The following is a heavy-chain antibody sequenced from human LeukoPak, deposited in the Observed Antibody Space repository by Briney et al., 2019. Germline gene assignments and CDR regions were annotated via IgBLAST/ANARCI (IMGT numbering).Heavy chain of an antibody. D-gene: IGHD3-22*01. CDR1: GFTFSSYG. Sequence: GGSLRLSCAASGFTFSSYGMHWVRQAPGKGLEWVAVIPYDGSNKYYADSVKGRFTISRDNSKNTLYLQMDSLRAEDTAVYYCARDYYDSSGPQFDYWGQGTLVTVSS. J-gene: IGHJ4*02. V-gene: IGHV3-30*03. CDR3: ARDYYDSSGPQFDY. CDR2: IPYDGSNK.